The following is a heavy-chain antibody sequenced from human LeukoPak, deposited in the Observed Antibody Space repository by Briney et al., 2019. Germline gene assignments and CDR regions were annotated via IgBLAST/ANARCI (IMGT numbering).Heavy chain of an antibody. V-gene: IGHV4-34*01. CDR1: GGSFSGYY. CDR2: INHSGSN. Sequence: SETLSLTCAVYGGSFSGYYWSWIRQPPGKGLEWIGEINHSGSNNYNPSLKSRVTISVDTSKNQFSLKLSSVTAADTAVYYCARAFRVPGYCSGGSCRRWFDPWGQGTLVTVSS. D-gene: IGHD2-15*01. J-gene: IGHJ5*02. CDR3: ARAFRVPGYCSGGSCRRWFDP.